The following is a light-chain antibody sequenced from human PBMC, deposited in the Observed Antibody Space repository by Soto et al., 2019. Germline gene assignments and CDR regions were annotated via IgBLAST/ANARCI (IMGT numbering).Light chain of an antibody. J-gene: IGLJ2*01. Sequence: QSVLTQPASVSGSPGQSITISCTGTSSDVGAYNYVSWYQQHPGKAPQVIIYDVTKRPSGVPDRFSGSKSDNTASLTISGLQAEDEVDYYCCSYAGSDTLLFGGGTKLTVL. V-gene: IGLV2-11*01. CDR3: CSYAGSDTLL. CDR2: DVT. CDR1: SSDVGAYNY.